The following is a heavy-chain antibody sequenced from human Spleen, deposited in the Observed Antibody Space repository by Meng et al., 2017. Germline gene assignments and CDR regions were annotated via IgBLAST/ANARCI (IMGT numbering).Heavy chain of an antibody. CDR1: GGSFSDYY. Sequence: SETLSLTCVVSGGSFSDYYWSWTRQPPGKGLEWIGEINHRGNTNYNSFLESRVTMSVDTSQNSLSLKLRSVTAADSAVYYCARGPTTVAHAFDYWGQGTLVTVSS. D-gene: IGHD4-11*01. V-gene: IGHV4-34*01. J-gene: IGHJ4*02. CDR2: INHRGNT. CDR3: ARGPTTVAHAFDY.